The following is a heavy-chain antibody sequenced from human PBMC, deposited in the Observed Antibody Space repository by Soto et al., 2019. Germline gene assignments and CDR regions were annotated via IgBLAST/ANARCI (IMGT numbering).Heavy chain of an antibody. V-gene: IGHV1-69*02. CDR1: GGTFSSYT. CDR3: ARFHGGNRINYYYYGMDV. CDR2: IIPILGIA. J-gene: IGHJ6*02. D-gene: IGHD2-15*01. Sequence: QVQLVQSGAEVKKPGSSVKVSCKASGGTFSSYTISWVRQAPGQGLEWMGRIIPILGIANYEQKFQGRVTITADKSTSTAYMELSSLRSEDTAVYYCARFHGGNRINYYYYGMDVWGQGTTVTVSS.